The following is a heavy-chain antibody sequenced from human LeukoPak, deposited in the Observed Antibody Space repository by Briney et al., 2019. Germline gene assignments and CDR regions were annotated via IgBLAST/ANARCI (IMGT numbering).Heavy chain of an antibody. V-gene: IGHV3-23*01. Sequence: GGSLRLSCAASGFTFSNYAMSWVRQAPGKGLEWVSTISGSGGGTYYADSVKGRFTLSRDNSMNTLYLQMNSLRAEDTAVYYCAKDVESGRSADYWGQGTLVTVSS. J-gene: IGHJ4*02. D-gene: IGHD3-10*01. CDR2: ISGSGGGT. CDR3: AKDVESGRSADY. CDR1: GFTFSNYA.